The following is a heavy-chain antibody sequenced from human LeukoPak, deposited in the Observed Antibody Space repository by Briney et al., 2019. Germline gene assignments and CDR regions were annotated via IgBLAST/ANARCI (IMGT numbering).Heavy chain of an antibody. J-gene: IGHJ5*02. Sequence: PSQTLSLTCNVSGYSISSGGYSWNWFRQHPGKGLEWIGYIYYSGNTFYNPSLKSRVYISVDASKNQFSLKLTSVTAADTAVYYCARHYGPWGQGTLVAVSS. CDR3: ARHYGP. CDR1: GYSISSGGYS. CDR2: IYYSGNT. V-gene: IGHV4-31*03. D-gene: IGHD3-16*01.